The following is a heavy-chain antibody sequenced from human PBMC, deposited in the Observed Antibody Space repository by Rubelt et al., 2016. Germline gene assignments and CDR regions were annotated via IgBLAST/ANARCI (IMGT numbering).Heavy chain of an antibody. CDR1: GFTVSSHY. J-gene: IGHJ6*02. V-gene: IGHV3-53*01. CDR3: ARNWGDDSTGYYGMDV. Sequence: EVQLVESGGGLIQPGGSLRLSCAASGFTVSSHYMSWVRQAPGKGLEWVSVIYSGGSTLNADSVKGRFTISRDISKNTLYLQMNSLGADDTALYYWARNWGDDSTGYYGMDVWGQGTMVTVSS. D-gene: IGHD3-22*01. CDR2: IYSGGST.